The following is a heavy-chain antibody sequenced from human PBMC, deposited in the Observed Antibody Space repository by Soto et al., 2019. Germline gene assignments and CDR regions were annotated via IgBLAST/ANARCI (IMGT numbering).Heavy chain of an antibody. V-gene: IGHV4-30-4*01. Sequence: SETLSLTCTVSGGSISSGDYYWSWIRQPPGKGLEWIGYIYYSGSTYYNPSLKSRVTISVDTSKNQFSLKLSSVTAADTAVYYCARDAPRALGFDYWGQGTRVTVS. J-gene: IGHJ4*02. CDR2: IYYSGST. CDR3: ARDAPRALGFDY. CDR1: GGSISSGDYY.